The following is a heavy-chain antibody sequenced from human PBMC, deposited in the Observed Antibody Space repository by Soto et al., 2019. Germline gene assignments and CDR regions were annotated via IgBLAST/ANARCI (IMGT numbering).Heavy chain of an antibody. CDR3: AGERKFDFWRKGLDV. Sequence: QAQLVQSGAEVRKPGASVKVSCKASGYTFTTYDINWVRQAPGQGLEWLGWMDPNSGSTGYAQNFQGRITMTRNISRNTAHMELSSLQSEDTAVYYCAGERKFDFWRKGLDVWGQGTTVTVSS. CDR1: GYTFTTYD. J-gene: IGHJ6*02. D-gene: IGHD3-3*01. V-gene: IGHV1-8*01. CDR2: MDPNSGST.